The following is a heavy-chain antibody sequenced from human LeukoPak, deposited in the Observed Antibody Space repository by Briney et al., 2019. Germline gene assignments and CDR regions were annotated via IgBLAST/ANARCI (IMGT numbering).Heavy chain of an antibody. Sequence: ASVKVSCKASGYTFTSYDINWVRQATGQELEWMGWMNPNSGNTGYAQKFQGRVTMTRNTSISTAYMELSSLRSEDTAVYYCARGSVSGEYFDYWGQGTLVTVSS. D-gene: IGHD3-10*02. CDR3: ARGSVSGEYFDY. V-gene: IGHV1-8*01. J-gene: IGHJ4*02. CDR1: GYTFTSYD. CDR2: MNPNSGNT.